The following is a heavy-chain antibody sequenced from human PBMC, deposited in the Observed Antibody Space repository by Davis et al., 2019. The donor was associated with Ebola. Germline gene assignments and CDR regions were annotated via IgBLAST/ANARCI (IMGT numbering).Heavy chain of an antibody. CDR2: IYYSGST. CDR1: GGSISSSSYY. Sequence: MPSETLSLTCTVSGGSISSSSYYWGWIRQPPGKGLEWIGSIYYSGSTYYNPSLKSRVTISVDTSKNQFSLKLSSVTAADTAVYYCARGRGIAVDYWGQGTLVTVSS. D-gene: IGHD6-13*01. J-gene: IGHJ4*02. CDR3: ARGRGIAVDY. V-gene: IGHV4-39*01.